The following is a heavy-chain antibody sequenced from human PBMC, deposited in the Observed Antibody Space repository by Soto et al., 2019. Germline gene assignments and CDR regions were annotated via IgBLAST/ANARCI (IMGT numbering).Heavy chain of an antibody. CDR2: IIPIFGTA. V-gene: IGHV1-69*13. D-gene: IGHD6-19*01. CDR1: GGTFSSYA. J-gene: IGHJ5*02. Sequence: SVKVSCKASGGTFSSYAISWVRQAPGQGLEWMGGIIPIFGTANYAQKFRGRVTITAGESTSTAYMELSSLRSEDTAVYYCARYPRYSSGWFDPWGQGTLVTVSS. CDR3: ARYPRYSSGWFDP.